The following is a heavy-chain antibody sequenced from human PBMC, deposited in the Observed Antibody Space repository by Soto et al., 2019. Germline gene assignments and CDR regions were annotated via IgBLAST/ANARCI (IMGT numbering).Heavy chain of an antibody. CDR2: INPSGGRT. CDR3: GRGRQSSCPDAFDP. CDR1: GYTFTSYY. V-gene: IGHV1-46*01. J-gene: IGHJ5*02. Sequence: QVQLVQSGAEVKKPGASVKVSCKASGYTFTSYYMHWLRQAPAQGLEWMAIINPSGGRTSYAQKVQGRVTMTRHTSTSTVYRELGSLRCEDTAVYYCGRGRQSSCPDAFDPWGQGTLDTVSS. D-gene: IGHD6-13*01.